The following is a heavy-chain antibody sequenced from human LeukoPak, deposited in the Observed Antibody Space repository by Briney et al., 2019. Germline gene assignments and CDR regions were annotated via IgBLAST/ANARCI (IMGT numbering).Heavy chain of an antibody. D-gene: IGHD6-13*01. CDR2: ISSSSSYI. CDR1: GFTFSSYW. Sequence: PGGSLRLSCAASGFTFSSYWMSWVRQAPGKGLEWVSSISSSSSYITYTDSVKGRFTISRDNAKNSLYLQMHSLRAEDTAVYYCARDSQAVGTDFDYWGQGTLVTVSS. CDR3: ARDSQAVGTDFDY. J-gene: IGHJ4*02. V-gene: IGHV3-21*01.